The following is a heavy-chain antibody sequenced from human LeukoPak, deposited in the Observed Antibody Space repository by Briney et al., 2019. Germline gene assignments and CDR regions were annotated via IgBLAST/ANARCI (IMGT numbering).Heavy chain of an antibody. CDR1: GFTFDDYA. CDR2: ISWNSGSI. CDR3: AKDKKGTGGVDAFDI. V-gene: IGHV3-9*01. D-gene: IGHD1-14*01. J-gene: IGHJ3*02. Sequence: GRSLRLSCAASGFTFDDYAMHWVRQAPGKGLEWVSGISWNSGSIGYADSVKGRFTISTDNAKNSLYLQMNSLRAEDTALYYCAKDKKGTGGVDAFDIWGQGTMVTVSS.